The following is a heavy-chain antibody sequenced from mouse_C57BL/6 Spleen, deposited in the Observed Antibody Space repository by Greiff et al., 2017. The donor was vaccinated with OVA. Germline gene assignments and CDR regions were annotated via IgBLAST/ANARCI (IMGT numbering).Heavy chain of an antibody. V-gene: IGHV1-26*01. J-gene: IGHJ2*01. Sequence: EVQLQQSGPELVKPGASVKISCKASGYTFTDYYMNWVKQSHGKSLEWIGDINPNNGGTSYNQKFKGKATLTVDKSSSTAYMELRSLTSEDSAVYYCAREELVPFDYWGQGTTLTVSS. CDR2: INPNNGGT. CDR3: AREELVPFDY. D-gene: IGHD4-1*01. CDR1: GYTFTDYY.